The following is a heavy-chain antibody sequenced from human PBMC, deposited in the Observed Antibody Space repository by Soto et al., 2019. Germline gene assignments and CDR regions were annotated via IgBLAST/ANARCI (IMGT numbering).Heavy chain of an antibody. CDR1: GGTFSSYT. J-gene: IGHJ4*02. D-gene: IGHD2-2*01. CDR2: IIPILGIA. Sequence: SVKVSCKASGGTFSSYTISWVRQGPGQGLEWMGRIIPILGIANYAQKFQGRVTITADKSTSTAYMELSSRRCGDTAVYYCARDPHLGYCSSTSCAWGQGTLVTVSS. V-gene: IGHV1-69*04. CDR3: ARDPHLGYCSSTSCA.